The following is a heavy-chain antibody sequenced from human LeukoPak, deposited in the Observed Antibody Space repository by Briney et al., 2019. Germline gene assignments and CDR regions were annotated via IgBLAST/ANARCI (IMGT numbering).Heavy chain of an antibody. CDR2: ITSSGDIK. J-gene: IGHJ4*02. CDR3: ATRVTTIFDY. D-gene: IGHD5-12*01. V-gene: IGHV3-48*04. CDR1: GFTFSSYS. Sequence: GGSLRLSCAASGFTFSSYSMNWVRQAPGKGLEWVSYITSSGDIKFYADSVKGRLTISRDNAKNSLYLQMNSLRVEDTAVYYCATRVTTIFDYWGQGTVVTVSS.